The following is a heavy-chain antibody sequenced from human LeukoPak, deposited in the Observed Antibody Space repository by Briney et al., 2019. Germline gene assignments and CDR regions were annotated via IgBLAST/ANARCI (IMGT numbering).Heavy chain of an antibody. D-gene: IGHD6-13*01. CDR2: ISISSTTI. Sequence: PGGSLRLSCVASGFTFSSSSMNWVPQAPGKGLEWVSYISISSTTIYYADSVKGRFTISRDNAKNSLYLQMNSLRDEDTAVYYCARSLRYSSSWYNFDYWGQGTLVTVSS. CDR1: GFTFSSSS. V-gene: IGHV3-48*02. CDR3: ARSLRYSSSWYNFDY. J-gene: IGHJ4*02.